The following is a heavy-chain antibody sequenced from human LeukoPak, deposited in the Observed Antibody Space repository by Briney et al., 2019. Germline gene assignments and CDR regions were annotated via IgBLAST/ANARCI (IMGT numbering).Heavy chain of an antibody. V-gene: IGHV1-18*01. J-gene: IGHJ6*02. Sequence: ASVKVSCKASGYTFTSYGISWVRQAPGQGLEWMGWISAYNGNTNYAQKLQGGVTMTTDTSTSTAYMELRSLRSDDTAVYYCARVGDIAAAGTFGGMDVWGQGTTVTVSS. D-gene: IGHD6-13*01. CDR2: ISAYNGNT. CDR1: GYTFTSYG. CDR3: ARVGDIAAAGTFGGMDV.